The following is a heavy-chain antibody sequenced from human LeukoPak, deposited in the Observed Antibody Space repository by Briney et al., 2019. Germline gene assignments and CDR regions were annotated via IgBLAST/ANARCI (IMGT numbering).Heavy chain of an antibody. D-gene: IGHD6-6*01. CDR2: LPPDELGI. CDR1: GFTFNNNV. V-gene: IGHV3-74*01. CDR3: VGTIASRGSEY. Sequence: PGGSLRLSCTASGFTFNNNVMSWVRQAPGMGLMWVSRLPPDELGIIYADSVKGRFTVSRDNAKNTVYLQMNNLRVDDTAMYYCVGTIASRGSEYWGQGALVTVSS. J-gene: IGHJ4*02.